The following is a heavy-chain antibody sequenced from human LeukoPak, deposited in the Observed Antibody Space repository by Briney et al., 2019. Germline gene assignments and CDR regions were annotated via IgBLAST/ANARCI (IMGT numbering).Heavy chain of an antibody. CDR2: IYHSGST. V-gene: IGHV4-38-2*01. D-gene: IGHD6-19*01. CDR3: ARPVADNTLHSASDY. CDR1: GYSLSSGYY. Sequence: SETLSLTCAVSGYSLSSGYYWGWIRQPPGKGLEWIGSIYHSGSTYYNPSLKSRVTISVDTSKNQFSLRLSSVTAADTAVYYCARPVADNTLHSASDYWGQGTLVTVSS. J-gene: IGHJ4*02.